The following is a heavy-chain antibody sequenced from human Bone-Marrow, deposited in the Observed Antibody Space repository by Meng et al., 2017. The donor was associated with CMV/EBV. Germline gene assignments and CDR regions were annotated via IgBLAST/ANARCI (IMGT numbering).Heavy chain of an antibody. CDR3: ARAIYRDFDY. CDR2: ISDEGSNK. CDR1: GFIFRTHA. D-gene: IGHD5-12*01. J-gene: IGHJ4*02. Sequence: LFCSASGFIFRTHAMHWIRQAPGKGLEWVAVISDEGSNKYYADSVKGRFTISRDNSKNTLYLQMNSLRADDTAVYYCARAIYRDFDYWGRGTLVTVSS. V-gene: IGHV3-30*04.